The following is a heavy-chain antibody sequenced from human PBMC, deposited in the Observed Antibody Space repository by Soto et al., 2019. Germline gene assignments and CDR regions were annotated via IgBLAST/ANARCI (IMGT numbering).Heavy chain of an antibody. V-gene: IGHV4-59*08. Sequence: SETLSLTCTVSGGSISSYYWSWIRQPPGKGLEWIGYIYYSGSTNYNPSLKSRVTISVDTSKNQFSLKLSSVTAADTAVYYCARSIAAARLASDYWGQGTLVTVSS. CDR3: ARSIAAARLASDY. CDR2: IYYSGST. CDR1: GGSISSYY. J-gene: IGHJ4*02. D-gene: IGHD6-13*01.